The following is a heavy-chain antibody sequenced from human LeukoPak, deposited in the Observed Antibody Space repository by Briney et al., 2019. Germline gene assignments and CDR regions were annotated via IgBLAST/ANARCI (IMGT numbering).Heavy chain of an antibody. D-gene: IGHD3-22*01. J-gene: IGHJ4*02. CDR2: INPNSGGT. CDR3: ARDVGYYDSSGYYVPTYFDY. V-gene: IGHV1-2*04. CDR1: GYTFTGYY. Sequence: ASVKVSCKASGYTFTGYYMHWVRQAPGQGLEWMGWINPNSGGTNYAQKFQGWVTMTRDTSISTAYMELSRLRSDDTAVYYCARDVGYYDSSGYYVPTYFDYWGQGTLVTVSS.